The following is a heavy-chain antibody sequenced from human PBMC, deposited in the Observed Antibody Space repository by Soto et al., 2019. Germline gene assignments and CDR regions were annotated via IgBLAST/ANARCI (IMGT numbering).Heavy chain of an antibody. CDR1: GYTLTELS. D-gene: IGHD3-22*01. V-gene: IGHV1-24*01. CDR2: FDPEDGET. CDR3: ATRFLYYDSSGYNQPHDDFDI. J-gene: IGHJ3*02. Sequence: ASVKVSCKVSGYTLTELSMHWVRQAPGKGLEWMGGFDPEDGETIYAQKFQGRVTMTEDTSTDTAYMELSSLRSEDTAVYYCATRFLYYDSSGYNQPHDDFDIWGQGTIGTVSS.